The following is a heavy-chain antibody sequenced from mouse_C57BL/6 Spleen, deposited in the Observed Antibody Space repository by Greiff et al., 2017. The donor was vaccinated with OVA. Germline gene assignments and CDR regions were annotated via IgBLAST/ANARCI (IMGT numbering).Heavy chain of an antibody. V-gene: IGHV8-8*01. Sequence: QVQLKESGPGILQPSQTLSLTCSFSGFSLSTFGMGVGWIRQPSGKGLEWLAHIWWDDDKYYNPALKSRLTISKDTSKNQVFLKIANVDTADTATYYCARMIRPNSNPWYFDVWGTGTTVTVSS. CDR1: GFSLSTFGMG. CDR3: ARMIRPNSNPWYFDV. D-gene: IGHD2-5*01. CDR2: IWWDDDK. J-gene: IGHJ1*03.